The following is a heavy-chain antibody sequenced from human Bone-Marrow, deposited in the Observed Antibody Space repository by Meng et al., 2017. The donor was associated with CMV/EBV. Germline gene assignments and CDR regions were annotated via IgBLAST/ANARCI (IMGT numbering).Heavy chain of an antibody. D-gene: IGHD4-11*01. CDR1: GFTFSSYS. CDR2: ISSSSSYI. V-gene: IGHV3-21*04. Sequence: GGSLRLSCAASGFTFSSYSMNWVRQAPGKGLEWVSSISSSSSYIYYADSVKGRFTISRDNSKNTLYLQMNSLRAEDTAVYYCARDNYVAPYYGMDVWGQGTTVTASS. CDR3: ARDNYVAPYYGMDV. J-gene: IGHJ6*02.